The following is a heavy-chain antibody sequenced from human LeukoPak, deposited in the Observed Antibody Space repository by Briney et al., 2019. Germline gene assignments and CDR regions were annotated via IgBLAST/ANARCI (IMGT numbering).Heavy chain of an antibody. J-gene: IGHJ4*02. CDR3: AREVTPYY. D-gene: IGHD4-23*01. CDR1: GFTVSSNY. V-gene: IGHV3-7*01. Sequence: PGGSLRLSCAASGFTVSSNYMTWVRQPPGKGLEWVANIKQDGSEKYYVDSVKGRFTISRDNAKNSLFLQMNSLRAEDTAVYYCAREVTPYYWGQGTLVTASS. CDR2: IKQDGSEK.